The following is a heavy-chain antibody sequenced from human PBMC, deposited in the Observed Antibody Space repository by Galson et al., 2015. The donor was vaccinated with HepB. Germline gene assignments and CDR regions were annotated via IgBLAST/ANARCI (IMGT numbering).Heavy chain of an antibody. J-gene: IGHJ4*02. CDR3: TRSFDY. CDR1: GFTFTNYW. Sequence: SLRLSCAASGFTFTNYWMHWVRQAPGKGLVWVSHINIDGSTTSYADSVKGRFTISRDNAKNMLYLQMNSLRAEDTAMYYCTRSFDYWGQGALVTVSS. V-gene: IGHV3-74*01. CDR2: INIDGSTT.